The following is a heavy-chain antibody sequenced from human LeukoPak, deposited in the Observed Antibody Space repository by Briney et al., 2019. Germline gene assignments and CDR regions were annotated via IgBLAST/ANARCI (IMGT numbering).Heavy chain of an antibody. CDR2: IYYSGST. Sequence: PSETLSLTCTVSGGSISSSSYYWGWIRQPPGKGLEWIGSIYYSGSTYYNPSLKSRVTISVDTSKNQFSLKLSSVTAADTAVYYCARQEWELLNFDYWGQGTLVTVSS. V-gene: IGHV4-39*01. J-gene: IGHJ4*02. CDR3: ARQEWELLNFDY. CDR1: GGSISSSSYY. D-gene: IGHD1-26*01.